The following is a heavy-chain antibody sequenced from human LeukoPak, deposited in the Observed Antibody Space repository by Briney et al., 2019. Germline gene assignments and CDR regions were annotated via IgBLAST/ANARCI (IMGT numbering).Heavy chain of an antibody. CDR3: ARAGSGYSFDY. Sequence: SETLSLTCTVSGTSISSYFWSWIRQPPGKGLEWVGYLYYSGSTSYNPSLKSRVTISVHPSKNQFSLRLSSVTAADTAVYYCARAGSGYSFDYWGQGTLVTVSS. CDR1: GTSISSYF. CDR2: LYYSGST. V-gene: IGHV4-59*08. J-gene: IGHJ4*02. D-gene: IGHD3-10*01.